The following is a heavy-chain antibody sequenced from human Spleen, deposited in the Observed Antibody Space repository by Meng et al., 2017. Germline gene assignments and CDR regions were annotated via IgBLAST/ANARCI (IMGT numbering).Heavy chain of an antibody. V-gene: IGHV3-23*01. J-gene: IGHJ4*02. D-gene: IGHD3-16*01. CDR3: AKDRGTTIY. CDR1: GFTFSGYA. Sequence: GESLKISCAASGFTFSGYAMNWVRQVPGKGMEWVSAITGSGGGTYYADSVKSRFTTSRDNSKNTLYLQMNSLRAEDTAVYYCAKDRGTTIYWGQGTLVTVSS. CDR2: ITGSGGGT.